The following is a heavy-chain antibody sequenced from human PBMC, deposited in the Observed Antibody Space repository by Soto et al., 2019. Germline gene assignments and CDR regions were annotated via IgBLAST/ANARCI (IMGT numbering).Heavy chain of an antibody. V-gene: IGHV3-30-3*01. D-gene: IGHD3-3*01. CDR2: ISSAGSNK. J-gene: IGHJ2*01. Sequence: TGMGLEGVAFISSAGSNKYYADTVKGRFTISRDNSKNTLYLHMNSLRTEDTAMYYCVRREYGIRVYATVSGFLLNRSSDL. CDR3: VRREYGIRVYATVSGFLLNRSSDL.